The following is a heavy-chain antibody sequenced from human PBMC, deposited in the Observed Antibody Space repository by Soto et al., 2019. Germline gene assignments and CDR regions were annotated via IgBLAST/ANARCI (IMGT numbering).Heavy chain of an antibody. D-gene: IGHD3-10*01. CDR3: ARDNFGSLDY. CDR2: VYTGGSA. V-gene: IGHV4-4*08. Sequence: SETLSLTCTVSTDSISRYRWGWVRQPPGKGLEWIAYVYTGGSANYNPSLQSRVTMSLDLAKKHFSLNLNSVTTADTAVYYCARDNFGSLDYWRQGALVTVSS. CDR1: TDSISRYR. J-gene: IGHJ4*02.